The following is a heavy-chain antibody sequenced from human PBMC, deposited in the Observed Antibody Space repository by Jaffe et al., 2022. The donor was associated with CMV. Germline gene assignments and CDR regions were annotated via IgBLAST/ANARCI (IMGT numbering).Heavy chain of an antibody. CDR3: ARDYNGRGSYGNWFDP. Sequence: QVQLQESGPGLVKPSETLSLTCTVSGGSISSYYWSWIRQPPGKGLEWIGYIYYSGSTNYNPSLKSRVTISVDTSKNQFSLKLSSVTAADTAVYYCARDYNGRGSYGNWFDPWGQGTLVTVSS. CDR1: GGSISSYY. D-gene: IGHD1-26*01. CDR2: IYYSGST. J-gene: IGHJ5*02. V-gene: IGHV4-59*01.